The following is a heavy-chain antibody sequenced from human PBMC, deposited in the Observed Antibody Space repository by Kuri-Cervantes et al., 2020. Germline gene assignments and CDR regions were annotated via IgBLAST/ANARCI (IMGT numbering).Heavy chain of an antibody. J-gene: IGHJ4*02. CDR1: DDSINSYF. Sequence: SETLSLTCTVSDDSINSYFWNWIRQPAGKGLEWIGRIYTSGSTDYNPSLKSRATISVDTSKNQFSLKLSSVTAADTAVYYCARNVFSFDYWGQGTLVTVSS. V-gene: IGHV4-4*07. CDR3: ARNVFSFDY. CDR2: IYTSGST.